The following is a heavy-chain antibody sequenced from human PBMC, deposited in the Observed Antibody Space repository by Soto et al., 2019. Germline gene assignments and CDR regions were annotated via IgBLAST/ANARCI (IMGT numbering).Heavy chain of an antibody. J-gene: IGHJ4*02. Sequence: VHQAPGKGLEWVANIKQDGSEKYYVDSVKGRFTISRDNAKNSLYLQMNSLRAEDTAVYYCARDPYDFWSGTHFDYWGQ. D-gene: IGHD3-3*01. CDR2: IKQDGSEK. CDR3: ARDPYDFWSGTHFDY. V-gene: IGHV3-7*03.